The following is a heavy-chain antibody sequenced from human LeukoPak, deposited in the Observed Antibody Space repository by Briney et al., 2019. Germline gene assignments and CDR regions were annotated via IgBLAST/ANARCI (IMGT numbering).Heavy chain of an antibody. Sequence: GRSLRLSRAASGFTLCSYAMHWVRQAPGRGLEWGAVISYVGSNKYYADSARGRFTISRDNTKNILYVQMNSRRGEDTAVYYCGKGPLGGFGELLYFDYWRQGTLVSVSS. CDR2: ISYVGSNK. V-gene: IGHV3-30*04. J-gene: IGHJ4*02. CDR1: GFTLCSYA. CDR3: GKGPLGGFGELLYFDY. D-gene: IGHD3-10*01.